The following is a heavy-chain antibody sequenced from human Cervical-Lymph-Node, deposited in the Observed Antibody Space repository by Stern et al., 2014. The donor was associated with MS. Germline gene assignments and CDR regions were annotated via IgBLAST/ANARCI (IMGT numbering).Heavy chain of an antibody. Sequence: VQLVESAAEVKKPGESLKISCQVSGYTFGSHWIALVRQVPGEGLQWMGMVNHGDSDVRYNPSFRGQVTISADESTNTAYLRWGSLRASDTAIYFCARHRTPRVVVSPTDYWGQGTLVTVSS. D-gene: IGHD2-21*01. J-gene: IGHJ4*02. CDR3: ARHRTPRVVVSPTDY. CDR2: VNHGDSDV. CDR1: GYTFGSHW. V-gene: IGHV5-51*01.